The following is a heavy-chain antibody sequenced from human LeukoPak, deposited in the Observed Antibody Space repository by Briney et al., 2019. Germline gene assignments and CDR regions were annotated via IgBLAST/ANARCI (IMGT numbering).Heavy chain of an antibody. CDR1: GDFINSGNW. CDR3: TRNGGYCLDY. CDR2: IHQSGSS. D-gene: IGHD2-21*02. J-gene: IGHJ4*02. V-gene: IGHV4-4*02. Sequence: SETLSLTCAGSGDFINSGNWWSWVRQPPGKGLEWIGEIHQSGSSNYNPSLKSRVTISVDRSKSQFSLNLNSMTAADTAVYYCTRNGGYCLDYWGQGILVTVSS.